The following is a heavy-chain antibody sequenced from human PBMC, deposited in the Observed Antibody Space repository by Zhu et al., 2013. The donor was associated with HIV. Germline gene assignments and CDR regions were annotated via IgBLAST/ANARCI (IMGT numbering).Heavy chain of an antibody. D-gene: IGHD1-1*01. J-gene: IGHJ5*02. CDR1: GYTFTTYY. V-gene: IGHV1-46*01. CDR3: ARTRXNWNDVDWFDP. CDR2: INPSGGST. Sequence: QVQLVQSGAEVKKPGASVKVSCKASGYTFTTYYIHWVRQAPGQGLEWMGVINPSGGSTNYAQKFQGRVTMTRDTSTTTVYMELSSLRSEDTAVYYCARTRXNWNDVDWFDPWGQGTLVTVSS.